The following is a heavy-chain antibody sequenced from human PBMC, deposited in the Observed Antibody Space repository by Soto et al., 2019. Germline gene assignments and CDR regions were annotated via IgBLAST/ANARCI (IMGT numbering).Heavy chain of an antibody. CDR3: ARHRRYGDYPYYYYYMDV. V-gene: IGHV4-39*01. J-gene: IGHJ6*03. CDR1: GGSISSSSHY. CDR2: IFYSGST. D-gene: IGHD4-17*01. Sequence: PSETLSLTCTVSGGSISSSSHYWDWIRQPPKKGLEWIGSIFYSGSTYYNLSLKGRVTISVDTSKNHFSLKLSSVTAADTAVYYFARHRRYGDYPYYYYYMDVWGKGTTVTVSS.